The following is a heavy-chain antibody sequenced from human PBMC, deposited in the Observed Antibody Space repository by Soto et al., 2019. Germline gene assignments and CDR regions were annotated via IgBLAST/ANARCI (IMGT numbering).Heavy chain of an antibody. CDR1: GGSISSYY. CDR3: AREYPDYDFWSGYSPNYYYMDV. CDR2: IYYSGST. Sequence: PSETLSLTCTVSGGSISSYYWSWIRQPPGKGLEWIGYIYYSGSTNYNPSLKSRVTISVDTSKNQFSLKLSSVTAADTAVYYCAREYPDYDFWSGYSPNYYYMDVWGKGTTVTVSS. J-gene: IGHJ6*03. D-gene: IGHD3-3*01. V-gene: IGHV4-59*01.